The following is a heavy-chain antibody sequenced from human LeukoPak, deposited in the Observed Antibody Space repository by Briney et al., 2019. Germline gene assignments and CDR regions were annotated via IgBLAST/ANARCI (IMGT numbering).Heavy chain of an antibody. CDR3: ARDGMLDWNDVLGG. CDR1: GITFSSYW. J-gene: IGHJ4*02. D-gene: IGHD1-1*01. CDR2: ISSSSSYI. V-gene: IGHV3-21*01. Sequence: GGSLRLSCAASGITFSSYWMSWVRQAPGKGLEWVSSISSSSSYIYYADSVKGRFTISRDNDKISLYLQMNSLRAEDTAVYYCARDGMLDWNDVLGGWGRGTLVTVSS.